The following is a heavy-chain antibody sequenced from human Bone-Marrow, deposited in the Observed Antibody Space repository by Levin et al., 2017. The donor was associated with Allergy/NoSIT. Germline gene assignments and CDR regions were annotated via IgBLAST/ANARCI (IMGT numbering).Heavy chain of an antibody. CDR1: GFTFSNAW. CDR3: TTDGRGVQGQRGDY. D-gene: IGHD1-1*01. CDR2: IKSKTDGGTT. Sequence: GGSLRLSCAASGFTFSNAWMSWVRQAPGKGLEWVGRIKSKTDGGTTDYAAPVKGRFTISRDDSKNTLYLQMNSLKTEDTAVYYCTTDGRGVQGQRGDYWGQGTLVTVSS. J-gene: IGHJ4*02. V-gene: IGHV3-15*01.